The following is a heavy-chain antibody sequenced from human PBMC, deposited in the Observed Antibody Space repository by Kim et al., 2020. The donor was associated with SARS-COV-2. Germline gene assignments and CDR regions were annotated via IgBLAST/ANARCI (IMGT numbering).Heavy chain of an antibody. CDR1: GFTFSSYD. D-gene: IGHD4-4*01. CDR2: IGTAGDT. V-gene: IGHV3-13*04. J-gene: IGHJ6*02. Sequence: GGSLRLSCAASGFTFSSYDMHWVRQATGKGLEWVSAIGTAGDTYYPGSVKGRFTIFRENTKNYLYLQLNSLRAGDKAVYYCARADYSNDGEPGYGMDVWGRGTAVTVSS. CDR3: ARADYSNDGEPGYGMDV.